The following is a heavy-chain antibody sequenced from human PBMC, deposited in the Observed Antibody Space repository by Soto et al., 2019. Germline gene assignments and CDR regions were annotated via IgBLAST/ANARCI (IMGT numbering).Heavy chain of an antibody. V-gene: IGHV3-23*01. CDR3: AKEAVYSGSSWDF. CDR1: GFTFSSNA. J-gene: IGHJ4*02. Sequence: PGGSLRLSCAASGFTFSSNAMSWVRQAPGKGLEWVSGISGSGGSTYYADSVKGRFTISRDNSKNTLQLQMNGLRGDDTAVYYCAKEAVYSGSSWDFWGQGTLVTVSS. D-gene: IGHD6-6*01. CDR2: ISGSGGST.